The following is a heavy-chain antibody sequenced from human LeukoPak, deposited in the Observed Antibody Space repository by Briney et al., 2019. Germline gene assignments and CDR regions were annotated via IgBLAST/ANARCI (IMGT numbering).Heavy chain of an antibody. D-gene: IGHD3-22*01. CDR2: VSGSGSGT. CDR3: AKDHPFDYYYATSGYFLY. J-gene: IGHJ4*02. CDR1: GFTVSSNY. Sequence: GGSLRLSCAASGFTVSSNYMSWVRQAPGKGLEWVSSVSGSGSGTYYADSVKGRFTISRDNSKNTVYLQMNSLRADDTAVYYCAKDHPFDYYYATSGYFLYWGQGTLVTVSS. V-gene: IGHV3-23*01.